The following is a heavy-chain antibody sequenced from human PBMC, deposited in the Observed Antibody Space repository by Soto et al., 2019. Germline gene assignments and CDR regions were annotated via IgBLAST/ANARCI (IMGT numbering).Heavy chain of an antibody. CDR1: GGSISSYY. V-gene: IGHV4-59*01. Sequence: SETLSLTCTVSGGSISSYYWSWIRQPPGKGLEWIGYIYYSGSTNYNPSLKSRVTISVDTSKNQFSLKLSSVTAADTAVYYCAREFGRKVEYWGQGTLVTVSS. D-gene: IGHD3-16*01. CDR2: IYYSGST. J-gene: IGHJ4*02. CDR3: AREFGRKVEY.